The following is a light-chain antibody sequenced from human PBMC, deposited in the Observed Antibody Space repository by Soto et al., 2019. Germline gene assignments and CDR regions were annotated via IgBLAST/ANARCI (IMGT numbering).Light chain of an antibody. J-gene: IGKJ5*01. V-gene: IGKV1-39*01. CDR2: DAS. CDR3: QQSYMHPIT. Sequence: DIQMTQSPSSLSASVRNRVTITCRASQSISTYLNWYQKKPGKAPNLLIYDASRLQSGVPSRFSGSGGGTDFTLSISSVQPEDFATYFCQQSYMHPITFGQGTRLEIK. CDR1: QSISTY.